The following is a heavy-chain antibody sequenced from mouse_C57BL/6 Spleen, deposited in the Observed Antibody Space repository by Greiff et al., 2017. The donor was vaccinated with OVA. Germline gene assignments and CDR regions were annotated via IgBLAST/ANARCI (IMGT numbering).Heavy chain of an antibody. CDR3: ASSSHWYFDV. CDR2: INPSTGGT. CDR1: GYSFTGYY. J-gene: IGHJ1*03. D-gene: IGHD1-1*01. V-gene: IGHV1-42*01. Sequence: VQLQQSGPELVKPGASVKISCKASGYSFTGYYMNWVKQSPEKSLEWIGEINPSTGGTTYNQKFKAKATLTVDQSSSTAYMQLESLTSEDSAVYYCASSSHWYFDVWGTGTTVTVSS.